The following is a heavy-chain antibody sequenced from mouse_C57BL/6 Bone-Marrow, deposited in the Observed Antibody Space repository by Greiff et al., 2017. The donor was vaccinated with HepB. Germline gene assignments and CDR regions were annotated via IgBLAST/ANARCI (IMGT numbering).Heavy chain of an antibody. V-gene: IGHV1-66*01. D-gene: IGHD2-3*01. CDR3: ARLYDGSYYAMDY. CDR1: GYSFTSYY. CDR2: IYPGSGNT. J-gene: IGHJ4*01. Sequence: QVQLKESGPELVKPGASVKISCKASGYSFTSYYIHWVKQRPGQGLEWIGWIYPGSGNTKYNEKFKGKATLTADTSSSTAYMQLSSLTSEDSAVYYCARLYDGSYYAMDYWGQGTSVTVSS.